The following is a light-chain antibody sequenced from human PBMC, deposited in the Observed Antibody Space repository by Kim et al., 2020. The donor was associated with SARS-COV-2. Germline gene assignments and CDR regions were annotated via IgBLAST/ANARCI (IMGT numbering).Light chain of an antibody. CDR3: AAWDDSLNGWV. CDR2: YDD. Sequence: ELTQPPSVSEAPRQRVTISCSGSSSNIGNNAVNWYQQLPGKAPKLLIYYDDLLPSGVSDRFSGSKSGTSASLAISGLQSEDEADYYCAAWDDSLNGWVFGGGTQLTVL. CDR1: SSNIGNNA. V-gene: IGLV1-36*01. J-gene: IGLJ3*02.